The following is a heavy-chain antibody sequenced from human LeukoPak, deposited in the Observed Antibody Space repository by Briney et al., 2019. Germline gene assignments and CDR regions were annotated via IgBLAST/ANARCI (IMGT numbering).Heavy chain of an antibody. J-gene: IGHJ4*02. CDR2: ISGRTGST. Sequence: GGSLRLSCAASGFTFSSYWMHWVRQAPGKGLVWVSAISGRTGSTYYADSVKGRFTISRDNSKNTLYLQMDTLRAEDTAVYYCAKCGSSGCHLIDYWGQGTLVTVSS. V-gene: IGHV3-23*01. CDR1: GFTFSSYW. D-gene: IGHD5-12*01. CDR3: AKCGSSGCHLIDY.